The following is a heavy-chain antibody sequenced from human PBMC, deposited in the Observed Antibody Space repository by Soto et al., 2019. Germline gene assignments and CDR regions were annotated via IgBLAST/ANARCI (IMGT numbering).Heavy chain of an antibody. CDR1: GFTFSSYG. Sequence: GGSLRLSCAASGFTFSSYGMHWVRQAPGKGLEWVAVIWYDGSNKYYADSVKGRFTISRDNSKNTLYLQMNSLRAEDTAVYYCARVIRARVSCPCLDPWGQGTLVTVSS. V-gene: IGHV3-33*01. J-gene: IGHJ5*02. CDR3: ARVIRARVSCPCLDP. D-gene: IGHD2-15*01. CDR2: IWYDGSNK.